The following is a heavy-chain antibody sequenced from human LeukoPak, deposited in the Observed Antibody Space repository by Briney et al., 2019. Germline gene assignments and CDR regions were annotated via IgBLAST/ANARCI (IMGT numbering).Heavy chain of an antibody. Sequence: GRSLRLSCAASGFTFSSYAMHWVRQAPGKGLEWVAVISYDGSNKYYADSVKGRFTISRDNSKNTLYLQMNSLRAEDTAVYYCAKEWLNWRLDYWGQGTLVTVSS. D-gene: IGHD1-20*01. J-gene: IGHJ4*02. V-gene: IGHV3-30-3*01. CDR3: AKEWLNWRLDY. CDR1: GFTFSSYA. CDR2: ISYDGSNK.